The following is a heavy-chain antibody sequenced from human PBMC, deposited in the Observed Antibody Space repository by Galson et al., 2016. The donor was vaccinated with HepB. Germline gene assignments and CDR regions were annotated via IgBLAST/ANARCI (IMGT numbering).Heavy chain of an antibody. CDR3: ARHPLVINTWGAYFFDY. Sequence: SETLSLTCTFSDASVTYDTFYWAWIRQPPGKGLEWIGSIHYTGNTYLNPSLRSRVTLSIDTSKSQFSLRLQSVTAADTAVYYCARHPLVINTWGAYFFDYWGQGTLVTVSS. V-gene: IGHV4-39*01. CDR1: DASVTYDTFY. J-gene: IGHJ4*02. D-gene: IGHD7-27*01. CDR2: IHYTGNT.